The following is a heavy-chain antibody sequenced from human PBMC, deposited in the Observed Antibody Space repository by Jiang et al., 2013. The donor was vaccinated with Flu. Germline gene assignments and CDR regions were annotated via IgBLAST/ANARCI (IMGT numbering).Heavy chain of an antibody. Sequence: VQLLESGGGVVQPGGSLRLSCAASGFTFSSYGMHWVRQAPGKGLEWVAVISYDGSNKYYADSVKGRFTISRDNSKNTLYLQMNSLRAEDTAVYYCAKDLVVGDYYGSGSYGDYWGQGTLV. CDR3: AKDLVVGDYYGSGSYGDY. D-gene: IGHD3-10*01. CDR1: GFTFSSYG. CDR2: ISYDGSNK. J-gene: IGHJ4*02. V-gene: IGHV3-30*18.